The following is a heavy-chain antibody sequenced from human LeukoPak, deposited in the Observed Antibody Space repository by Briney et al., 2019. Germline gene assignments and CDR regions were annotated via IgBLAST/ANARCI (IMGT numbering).Heavy chain of an antibody. CDR3: ARAMVPLFDN. J-gene: IGHJ4*02. V-gene: IGHV3-74*01. CDR2: IKSDGSST. D-gene: IGHD4/OR15-4a*01. Sequence: GGSLRLSCAASGFSFSSYWMHWVRQAPGKGLVWVSRIKSDGSSTNYADSVKGRFTISRDNDKNTLYLQMNSLRAEDTAVYYCARAMVPLFDNWGQGTLVTVSS. CDR1: GFSFSSYW.